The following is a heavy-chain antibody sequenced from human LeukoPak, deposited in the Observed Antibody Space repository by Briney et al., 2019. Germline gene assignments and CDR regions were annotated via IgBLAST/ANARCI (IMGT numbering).Heavy chain of an antibody. CDR2: ISSSSSTI. J-gene: IGHJ3*02. CDR1: GFTFSSYW. CDR3: ARDFLDNYGGDAFDI. D-gene: IGHD4-23*01. V-gene: IGHV3-48*01. Sequence: GGSLRLSCAASGFTFSSYWMHWVRQAPGKGLEWVSYISSSSSTIYYADSVKGRFTISRDNAKNSLYLQMNSLRAEDTAVYYCARDFLDNYGGDAFDIWGQGTMVTVSS.